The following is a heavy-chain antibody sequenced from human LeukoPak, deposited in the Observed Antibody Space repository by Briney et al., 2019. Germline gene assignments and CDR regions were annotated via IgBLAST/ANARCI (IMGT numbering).Heavy chain of an antibody. D-gene: IGHD1-26*01. CDR3: EREGSIVGATPYFQH. V-gene: IGHV4-59*01. J-gene: IGHJ1*01. Sequence: PSETLSLTCTVSGGSISSYYWSWIRQPPGKGLEWIGYIYYSGSTNYNPSLKSRVTISVDTSKNQFSLKLSSVTAADTAVYYCEREGSIVGATPYFQHWGQGTLVTVSS. CDR2: IYYSGST. CDR1: GGSISSYY.